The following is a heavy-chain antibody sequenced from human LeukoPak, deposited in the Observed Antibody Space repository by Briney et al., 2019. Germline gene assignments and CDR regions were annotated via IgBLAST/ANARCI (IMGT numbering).Heavy chain of an antibody. V-gene: IGHV3-20*04. CDR2: INWSGGST. CDR3: ARVSASYWSDYYLYDY. D-gene: IGHD3-3*01. CDR1: GFTFSSYW. Sequence: SGGSLRLSCAASGFTFSSYWMTWVRQAPGKGLEWVSGINWSGGSTGYADSVKGRFTISRDNAKNSLYLQMNSLRAEDTALYYCARVSASYWSDYYLYDYWGQGTLVTVSS. J-gene: IGHJ4*02.